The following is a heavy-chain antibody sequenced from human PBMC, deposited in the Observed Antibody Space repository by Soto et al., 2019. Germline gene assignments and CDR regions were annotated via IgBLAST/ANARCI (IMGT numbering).Heavy chain of an antibody. Sequence: EVQLLESGGGLVQPGGSLRLSCAASGFTFSSYAMRWVRQAPGKGLEWVSAISGSGDSTYYADSVKGRFTISRDNSKNTLYLQMNSLSGEDPAVYHCARRGSGSYCDYWGQGTLVTVSS. CDR3: ARRGSGSYCDY. D-gene: IGHD1-26*01. V-gene: IGHV3-23*01. CDR1: GFTFSSYA. CDR2: ISGSGDST. J-gene: IGHJ4*02.